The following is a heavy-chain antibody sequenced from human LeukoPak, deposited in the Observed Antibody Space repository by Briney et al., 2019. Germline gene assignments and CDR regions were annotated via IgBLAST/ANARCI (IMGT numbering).Heavy chain of an antibody. CDR2: ISSSGSTI. D-gene: IGHD2-21*02. CDR1: GFTFSSYE. J-gene: IGHJ4*02. CDR3: ARDHPRYNDCWDY. Sequence: PGGSLRLSCATSGFTFSSYEMNWVRQAPGKGLEWVSYISSSGSTIYYADSVKGRFTISRDNAKNSQYLQMNSLRAEDTAVYYCARDHPRYNDCWDYWGQGTLVTVSS. V-gene: IGHV3-48*03.